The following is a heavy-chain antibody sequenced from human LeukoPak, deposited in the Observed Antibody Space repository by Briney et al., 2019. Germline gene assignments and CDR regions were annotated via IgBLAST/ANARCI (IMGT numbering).Heavy chain of an antibody. Sequence: SETLSLTCTVSGGSISSYYWGWIRQPPGKVLEWIGYIYYSGSTDYNPSLKSRVTISVDTSKNQFSLKLSSVTAADTAVYYCARVTYDYVWGSYRYAFDIWGQGTMVTVSS. CDR2: IYYSGST. J-gene: IGHJ3*02. V-gene: IGHV4-59*01. D-gene: IGHD3-16*02. CDR1: GGSISSYY. CDR3: ARVTYDYVWGSYRYAFDI.